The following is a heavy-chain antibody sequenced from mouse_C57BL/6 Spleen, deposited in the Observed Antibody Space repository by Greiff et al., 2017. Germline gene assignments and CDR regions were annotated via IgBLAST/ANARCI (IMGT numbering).Heavy chain of an antibody. Sequence: QVQLQQSGAELVRPGTSVKVSCKASGYAFTNYLLEWVKQRPGQGLEWIGVINPGSGGTNYNEKFKGKATLTADKSSSTAYMQLSSLTSEDSAVYFCARYNNAMDYWGQGTSVTVSS. CDR2: INPGSGGT. D-gene: IGHD1-3*01. CDR3: ARYNNAMDY. V-gene: IGHV1-54*01. CDR1: GYAFTNYL. J-gene: IGHJ4*01.